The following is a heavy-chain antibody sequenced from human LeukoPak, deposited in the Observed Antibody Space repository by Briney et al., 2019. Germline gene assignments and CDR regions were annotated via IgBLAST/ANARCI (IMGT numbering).Heavy chain of an antibody. CDR2: ISYDGSNK. D-gene: IGHD3-9*01. Sequence: GGSLRLSCAASGFTFSSYGMHWVRQAPGKGLEWVAVISYDGSNKYYADSVKGRFTISRDNSKNTLYLQMNSLRAEDTAVYYCAKVALNFDWLPPFDYWGQGTLVTVSS. CDR1: GFTFSSYG. CDR3: AKVALNFDWLPPFDY. J-gene: IGHJ4*02. V-gene: IGHV3-30*18.